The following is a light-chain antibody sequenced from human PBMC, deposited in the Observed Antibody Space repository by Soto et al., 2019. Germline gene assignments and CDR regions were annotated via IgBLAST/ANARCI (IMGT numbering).Light chain of an antibody. Sequence: QPVLTQSPSASASLGASVKLTCTLSSGHSNYAIAWHQQQPEKGPRYLMKVNSGGSHIKGDGIPDRFSGSSSGAERYLTISSLQSEDEADYYCQTWGTGIRVFGGGTKLTVL. CDR2: VNSGGSH. V-gene: IGLV4-69*01. J-gene: IGLJ3*02. CDR1: SGHSNYA. CDR3: QTWGTGIRV.